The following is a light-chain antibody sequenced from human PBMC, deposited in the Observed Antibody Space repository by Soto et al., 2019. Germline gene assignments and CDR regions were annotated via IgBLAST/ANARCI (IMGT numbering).Light chain of an antibody. Sequence: QSALTQPASVSGSPGQSITISCTGTGSDIGSYNYVSWYQHHPGKVPKFIIYDVTNRPSGVSDRFSGSKSGNTASLTISGLQAEDEADYYCNSYTSASTYVFGIGTKLTVL. CDR3: NSYTSASTYV. V-gene: IGLV2-14*03. CDR1: GSDIGSYNY. CDR2: DVT. J-gene: IGLJ1*01.